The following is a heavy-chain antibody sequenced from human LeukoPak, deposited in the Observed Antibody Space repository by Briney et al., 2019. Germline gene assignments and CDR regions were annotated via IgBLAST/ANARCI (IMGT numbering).Heavy chain of an antibody. CDR2: IYPGESDT. CDR3: ATYAGSSPKYFQD. V-gene: IGHV5-51*01. J-gene: IGHJ1*01. Sequence: PGESLKISCQASGYSFTNYWIGWVRQLPGKGLEWMGIIYPGESDTRYSPSFQGQVTISADKSISTAYLQRSSLQASDTAMYYCATYAGSSPKYFQDWGQGTLVTVSS. D-gene: IGHD3-10*01. CDR1: GYSFTNYW.